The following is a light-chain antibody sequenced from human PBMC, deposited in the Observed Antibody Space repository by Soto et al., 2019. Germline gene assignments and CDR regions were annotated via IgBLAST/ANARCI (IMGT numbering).Light chain of an antibody. CDR1: QSVSSSY. Sequence: EIVSTQSPGTLSLSPGERATLSCRASQSVSSSYLAWYQQKPGQAPRLLIYDTSSRATGIPDRFSGSGSGTDFTLAISRLEPEDFAVYYCQQCGSSPSFGQGTKVELK. V-gene: IGKV3-20*01. CDR2: DTS. J-gene: IGKJ1*01. CDR3: QQCGSSPS.